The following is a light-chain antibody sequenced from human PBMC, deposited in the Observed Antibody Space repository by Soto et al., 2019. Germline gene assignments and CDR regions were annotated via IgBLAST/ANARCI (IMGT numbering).Light chain of an antibody. J-gene: IGLJ1*01. CDR3: SSYAGSNNLGV. V-gene: IGLV2-8*01. Sequence: QSVLTQPPSASGSPGQSVTISCTGTSSDVGGYNYVSWYQHHPGKAPKLIIYEVYKRPSGVPDRFSGSKSGNTASLTVSGLQAEDEADYYCSSYAGSNNLGVFGTGTKVTVL. CDR1: SSDVGGYNY. CDR2: EVY.